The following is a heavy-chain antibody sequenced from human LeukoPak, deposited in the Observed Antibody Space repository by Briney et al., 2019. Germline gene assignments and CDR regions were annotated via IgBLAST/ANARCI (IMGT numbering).Heavy chain of an antibody. Sequence: DSVKGRFTISRDNAKNSLYLQMNSLRAEDTAVYYCARPRYYDSSGTFQHWGQGTLVTVSS. J-gene: IGHJ1*01. CDR3: ARPRYYDSSGTFQH. V-gene: IGHV3-7*04. D-gene: IGHD3-22*01.